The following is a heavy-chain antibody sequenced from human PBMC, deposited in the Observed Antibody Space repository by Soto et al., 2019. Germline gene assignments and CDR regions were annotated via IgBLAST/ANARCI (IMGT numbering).Heavy chain of an antibody. J-gene: IGHJ6*02. V-gene: IGHV4-30-4*01. CDR1: GGSISSGDYY. Sequence: KASETLSLTCTVSGGSISSGDYYWSWIRQPPGKGLEWIGYIYYSGSTYYNPSLKSRVTISVDTSKNQFSLKLSSVTAADTAVYYCAREQGLYYYYGMHVWGQGTTVT. CDR3: AREQGLYYYYGMHV. CDR2: IYYSGST. D-gene: IGHD2-15*01.